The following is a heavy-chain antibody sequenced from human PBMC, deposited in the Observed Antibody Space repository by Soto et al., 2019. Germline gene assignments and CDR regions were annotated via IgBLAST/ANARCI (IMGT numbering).Heavy chain of an antibody. CDR1: GYTFTSYD. Sequence: ASVKVSCKASGYTFTSYDINWVRQATGQGLEWMGWMNPNSGNTGYAQKFQGRVTMTRNTSISTAYMELSSLRSEDTAVYYCATLFTIFGVGIHGAFDIWGQGTMVTV. V-gene: IGHV1-8*01. CDR3: ATLFTIFGVGIHGAFDI. CDR2: MNPNSGNT. J-gene: IGHJ3*02. D-gene: IGHD3-3*01.